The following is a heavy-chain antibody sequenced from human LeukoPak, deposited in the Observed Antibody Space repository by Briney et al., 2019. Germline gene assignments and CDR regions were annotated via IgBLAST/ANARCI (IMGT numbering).Heavy chain of an antibody. CDR2: FDPEDGET. V-gene: IGHV1-24*01. J-gene: IGHJ4*02. Sequence: ASVKVSCKVSGYTLTELSMHWVRQAPGKGLEWMGGFDPEDGETIYAQKFQGRVTMTEDTSTDTAYMELSSLRSEDTAVYYCATGERDTAMANFDYWAREPWSPSPQ. CDR1: GYTLTELS. CDR3: ATGERDTAMANFDY. D-gene: IGHD5-18*01.